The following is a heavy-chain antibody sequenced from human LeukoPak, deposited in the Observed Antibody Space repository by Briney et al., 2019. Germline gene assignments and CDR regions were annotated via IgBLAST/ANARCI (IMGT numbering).Heavy chain of an antibody. V-gene: IGHV3-7*03. D-gene: IGHD3-3*01. CDR2: IKQDGSEK. CDR3: AKDYNVRPYYDFWSGYHDAFDI. J-gene: IGHJ3*02. CDR1: GFTFSSYW. Sequence: QPGGSLRLSCAASGFTFSSYWMSWVRQAPGKGLEWVANIKQDGSEKYYVDSVKGRFTISRDNAKNSLYLQMNSLRAEDTAVYYCAKDYNVRPYYDFWSGYHDAFDIWGQGTMVTVSS.